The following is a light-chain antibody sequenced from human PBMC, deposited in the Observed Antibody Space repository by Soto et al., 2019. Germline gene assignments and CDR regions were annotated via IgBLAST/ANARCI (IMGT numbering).Light chain of an antibody. J-gene: IGKJ5*01. CDR2: DAS. CDR1: LSVSVY. V-gene: IGKV3-11*01. Sequence: VVTQSPSTLSLSTGERATLSCRTSLSVSVYLDWYQQKPGRAPRLLISDASNRATGIPARFSGSGSGTDFTLTINSLEPEDFAVYYCQQRSSWPITFCQGTRLEI. CDR3: QQRSSWPIT.